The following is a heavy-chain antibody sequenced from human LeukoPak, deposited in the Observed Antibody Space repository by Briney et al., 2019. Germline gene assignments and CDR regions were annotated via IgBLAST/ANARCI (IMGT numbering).Heavy chain of an antibody. CDR2: ISWNSASV. V-gene: IGHV3-9*01. D-gene: IGHD6-13*01. J-gene: IGHJ4*02. CDR1: GFTFDDYG. CDR3: AKDYGYSSSWYDY. Sequence: PGRSLRLSCEASGFTFDDYGMHWVRQAPGKGLEWVSTISWNSASVGYVDSVKGRFTISRDNAEKTLYLQMNSLRPEDTALYYCAKDYGYSSSWYDYWGQGTLVTVSS.